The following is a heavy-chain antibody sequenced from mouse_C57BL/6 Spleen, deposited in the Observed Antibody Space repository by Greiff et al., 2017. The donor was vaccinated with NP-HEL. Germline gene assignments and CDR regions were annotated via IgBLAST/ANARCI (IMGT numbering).Heavy chain of an antibody. CDR2: IYPRSGNT. D-gene: IGHD2-2*01. V-gene: IGHV1-81*01. Sequence: VQLQQSGAELARPGASVKLSCKASGYTFTSYGISWVKQRPGQGLEWIGEIYPRSGNTYYNEKFKGKATLTADKSSSTAYMELRSLTSEDSAVYFCARWLRRGDYYAMDYWGQGTSVTVSS. CDR3: ARWLRRGDYYAMDY. J-gene: IGHJ4*01. CDR1: GYTFTSYG.